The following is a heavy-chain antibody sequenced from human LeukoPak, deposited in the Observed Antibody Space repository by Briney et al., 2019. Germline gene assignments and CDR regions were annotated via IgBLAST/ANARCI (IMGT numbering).Heavy chain of an antibody. CDR3: ARDLLRGESGSWFEAFDI. CDR1: GDSISSGDYY. CDR2: IYYSGST. V-gene: IGHV4-61*08. J-gene: IGHJ3*02. Sequence: SQTLSLTCTVSGDSISSGDYYWSWIRQPPGKGLEWIGYIYYSGSTNYNPSLKSRVTISVDTSKKQLSLSLNSVTAADTAIYYCARDLLRGESGSWFEAFDIWGQGTMVTVSS. D-gene: IGHD6-13*01.